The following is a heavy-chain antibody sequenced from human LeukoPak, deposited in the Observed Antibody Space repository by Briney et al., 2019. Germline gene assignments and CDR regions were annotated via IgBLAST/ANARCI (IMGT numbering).Heavy chain of an antibody. CDR3: ARDPSPRTTYYYYYMDV. D-gene: IGHD2-2*01. Sequence: GGSLRLSCAASGFTFSSYSMNWVRQAPGKGLEWVSYISSSSSTIYYADSVKGRFTISRDNAKNSLYLQMNSLRADDTAVYFCARDPSPRTTYYYYYMDVWGTGTTVTVSS. V-gene: IGHV3-48*01. J-gene: IGHJ6*03. CDR2: ISSSSSTI. CDR1: GFTFSSYS.